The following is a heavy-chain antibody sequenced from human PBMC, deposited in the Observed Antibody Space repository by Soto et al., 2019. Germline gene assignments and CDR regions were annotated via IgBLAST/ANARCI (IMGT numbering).Heavy chain of an antibody. CDR2: INHSGST. V-gene: IGHV4-34*01. CDR3: ARGAYGSGSYYRYFQH. J-gene: IGHJ1*01. Sequence: SSETLSLTCAVYGGSFSGYYWSWIRQPPGKGLEWIGEINHSGSTNYNPSLKSRVTISVDTSKNQFSLKLSSVTAADTAVYYCARGAYGSGSYYRYFQHWGQGTLVTVSS. CDR1: GGSFSGYY. D-gene: IGHD3-10*01.